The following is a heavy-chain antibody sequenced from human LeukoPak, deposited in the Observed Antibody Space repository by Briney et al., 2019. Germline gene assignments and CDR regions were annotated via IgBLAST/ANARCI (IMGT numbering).Heavy chain of an antibody. CDR3: AKDAGSSSWYNYYYYDMDV. D-gene: IGHD6-13*01. CDR1: GFTFSSYG. Sequence: GRSLRLSCAASGFTFSSYGMHWVRQAPGKGLEWVAVISYDGSNKYYAGSVKGRFTISRDNSKNTLYLQMNSLRAEDTAVYYCAKDAGSSSWYNYYYYDMDVWGQGTTVTVSS. V-gene: IGHV3-30*18. CDR2: ISYDGSNK. J-gene: IGHJ6*02.